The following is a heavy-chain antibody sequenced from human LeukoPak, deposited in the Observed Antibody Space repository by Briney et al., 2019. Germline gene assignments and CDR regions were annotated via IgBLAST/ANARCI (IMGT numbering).Heavy chain of an antibody. CDR2: IYYSGST. Sequence: SETLSLTCTVSGGSISSYYWSWIRQPPGKGLEWIGYIYYSGSTNYNPSLKSRVTISVDTSKNQFSLKLSSVTAADTAVYYCARDRGGGWFDPWGQGTLVTVS. J-gene: IGHJ5*02. CDR3: ARDRGGGWFDP. D-gene: IGHD3-16*01. CDR1: GGSISSYY. V-gene: IGHV4-59*01.